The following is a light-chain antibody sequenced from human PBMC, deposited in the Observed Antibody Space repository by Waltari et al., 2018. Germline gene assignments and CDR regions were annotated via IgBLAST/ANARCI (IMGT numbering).Light chain of an antibody. Sequence: QSALTQPASVSGSPGQSITISCTGTSIDVGNYNLFPWYQQHPGKAPKLMISAGSKRPSGVSNRFSGSKSGNTASLTISGLQAEDEADYYCCSYAGSSTYVFGTGTKVTVL. V-gene: IGLV2-23*01. J-gene: IGLJ1*01. CDR3: CSYAGSSTYV. CDR1: SIDVGNYNL. CDR2: AGS.